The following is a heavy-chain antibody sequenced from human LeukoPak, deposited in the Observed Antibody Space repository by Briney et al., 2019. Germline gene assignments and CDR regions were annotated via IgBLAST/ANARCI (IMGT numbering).Heavy chain of an antibody. CDR2: IYYSGST. V-gene: IGHV4-39*01. D-gene: IGHD3-22*01. CDR3: ARHSCDSSRTPFDY. CDR1: GGSISSSSYY. J-gene: IGHJ4*02. Sequence: SETLSLTCTVSGGSISSSSYYWGWIRQPPGKGLEWIGSIYYSGSTYYNPSLKSRVTISVDTSKNQFSLKLSSVTAADTAVYYCARHSCDSSRTPFDYWGQGTLVTVSS.